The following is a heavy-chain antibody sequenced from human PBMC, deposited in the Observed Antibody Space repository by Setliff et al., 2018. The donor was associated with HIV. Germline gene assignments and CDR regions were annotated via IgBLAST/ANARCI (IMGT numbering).Heavy chain of an antibody. V-gene: IGHV4-39*01. Sequence: PSETLSLTCSVSGGSITSSGYHWGWIRQPPGKGLEWIGNIYYSGDTFYNASLRSRLTLSVDTSKNQFSLKLNSVTASDTAMYYCTRHRGSPWDAFDIWGQGTMVTVSS. CDR2: IYYSGDT. CDR1: GGSITSSGYH. J-gene: IGHJ3*02. CDR3: TRHRGSPWDAFDI.